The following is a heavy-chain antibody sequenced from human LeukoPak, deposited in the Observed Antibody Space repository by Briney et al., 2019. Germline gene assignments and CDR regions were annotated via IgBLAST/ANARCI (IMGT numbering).Heavy chain of an antibody. V-gene: IGHV4-59*08. CDR2: IYYSVST. CDR1: GGSISSYY. J-gene: IGHJ6*03. CDR3: ARLGPYYDFWSGYYTTGYYYYMDV. Sequence: SETLSLTCTVSGGSISSYYWSWIRQPPGKGLEWIGYIYYSVSTNYNPSLKSRVTISVDTSKNRFSLKLSSVTAADTAVYYCARLGPYYDFWSGYYTTGYYYYMDVWGKGTTVTVSS. D-gene: IGHD3-3*01.